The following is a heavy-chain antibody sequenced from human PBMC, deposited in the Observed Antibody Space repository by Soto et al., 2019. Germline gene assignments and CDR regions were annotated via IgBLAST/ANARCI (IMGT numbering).Heavy chain of an antibody. CDR1: GYIFTSYW. CDR2: IYPGDSDT. V-gene: IGHV5-51*01. J-gene: IGHJ4*02. CDR3: ARHVHDYDSSGGYYFDY. Sequence: GESLKISCNGSGYIFTSYWIGWVRQMPGKGLEWMGIIYPGDSDTRYSPSFQGQVTISADKSISTAYLQWSSLKASDTAMYYCARHVHDYDSSGGYYFDYWGQGTLVTVSS. D-gene: IGHD3-22*01.